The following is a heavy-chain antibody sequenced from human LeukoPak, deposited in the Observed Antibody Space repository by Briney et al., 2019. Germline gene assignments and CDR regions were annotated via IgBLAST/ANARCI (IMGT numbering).Heavy chain of an antibody. Sequence: QPGGSLRLSCAASGFTFSSYEMNWVRQAPGKGLEWVSYISSSGSTIYYADSVKGRFTISRDNAKNSLYLQMNSLRAEDTAVYYCAREGRKGRPFDYWGQGTLVTVSS. CDR1: GFTFSSYE. V-gene: IGHV3-48*03. J-gene: IGHJ4*02. CDR3: AREGRKGRPFDY. CDR2: ISSSGSTI.